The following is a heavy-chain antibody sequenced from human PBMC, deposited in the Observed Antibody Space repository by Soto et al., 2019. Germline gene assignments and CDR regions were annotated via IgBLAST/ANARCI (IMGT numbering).Heavy chain of an antibody. CDR3: AREGFLSEDSSSWYWFDP. D-gene: IGHD6-13*01. Sequence: PSETLSLTCTVSCGSISSYYWSWIRQPPGKGLEWIGYIYYSGSTNYNPSLKSRVTISVDTSKNQFSLKLSSVTAADTAVYYCAREGFLSEDSSSWYWFDPWGQGTLGTVSS. V-gene: IGHV4-59*01. CDR1: CGSISSYY. CDR2: IYYSGST. J-gene: IGHJ5*02.